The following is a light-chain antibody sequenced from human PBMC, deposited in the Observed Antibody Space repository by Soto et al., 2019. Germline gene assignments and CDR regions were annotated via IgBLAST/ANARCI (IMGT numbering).Light chain of an antibody. J-gene: IGLJ2*01. V-gene: IGLV1-40*01. Sequence: QSVLTQPPSVSGAPGQGFTISCTGSSSNIGAGYDVHWYQQLPGTAPKLLIYGNSNRPSGVPDRFSGSKSGTSASLAITGLQAEDEADYYCQSYDSSLSGVVCGGGTKLTVL. CDR1: SSNIGAGYD. CDR3: QSYDSSLSGVV. CDR2: GNS.